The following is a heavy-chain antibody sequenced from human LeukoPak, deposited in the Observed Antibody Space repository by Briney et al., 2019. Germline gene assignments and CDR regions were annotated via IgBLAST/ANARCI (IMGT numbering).Heavy chain of an antibody. CDR2: INPSGST. D-gene: IGHD3-10*02. V-gene: IGHV4-34*01. CDR3: ARVPMLGYFDY. CDR1: GGSFSGYY. J-gene: IGHJ4*02. Sequence: SETLSLTCAVYGGSFSGYYWSWIRQPPGKGLEWIGEINPSGSTNYNPSLKSRVTISVDTSKNQFSLKLSSVTAADTAVYYCARVPMLGYFDYWGQGTLVTVSS.